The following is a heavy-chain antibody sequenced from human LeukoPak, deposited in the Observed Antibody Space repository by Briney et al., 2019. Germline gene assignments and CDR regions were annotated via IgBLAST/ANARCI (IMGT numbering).Heavy chain of an antibody. V-gene: IGHV3-30*02. Sequence: PGGSLRLSCAASGFTFSSYGMHWVRQAPSKGLEWVAFIRYDGSNKYYADSVKGRFTISRDSSKNTLYLKMNSLRAEDTAVYYCAKGGGWEVQYYYYYMDVWGKGTTVTISS. CDR1: GFTFSSYG. CDR3: AKGGGWEVQYYYYYMDV. J-gene: IGHJ6*03. CDR2: IRYDGSNK. D-gene: IGHD1-26*01.